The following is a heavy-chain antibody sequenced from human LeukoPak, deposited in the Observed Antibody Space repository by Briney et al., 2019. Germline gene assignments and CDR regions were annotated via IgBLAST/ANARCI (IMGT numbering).Heavy chain of an antibody. Sequence: SETLSLTCTVSGGSISSYCRSWVRQPPGKGLEWVGYICYSGSTNYNPSLKSGVTISVDTSKNQFSLKLSSVTAADTAVYYCAREMPSSGYGMDVWGQGTTVTVSS. D-gene: IGHD2-2*01. CDR2: ICYSGST. V-gene: IGHV4-59*01. J-gene: IGHJ6*02. CDR1: GGSISSYC. CDR3: AREMPSSGYGMDV.